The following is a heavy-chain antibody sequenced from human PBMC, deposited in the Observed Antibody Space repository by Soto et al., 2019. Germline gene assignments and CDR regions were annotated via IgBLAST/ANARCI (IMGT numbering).Heavy chain of an antibody. J-gene: IGHJ5*02. CDR1: GFTFSDYY. V-gene: IGHV3-11*01. D-gene: IGHD2-2*01. CDR3: ARDRWGYCSSTSCSNWFDP. CDR2: ISSSGSTI. Sequence: GGSLRLSCAASGFTFSDYYMSWIRQAPGKGLEWVSYISSSGSTIYYADSVKGRFTISRDNARNSLYLQMNSLRAEDTAVYYCARDRWGYCSSTSCSNWFDPWGQGTLVTVSS.